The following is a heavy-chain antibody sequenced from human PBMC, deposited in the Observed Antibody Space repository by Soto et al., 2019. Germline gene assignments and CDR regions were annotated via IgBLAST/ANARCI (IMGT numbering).Heavy chain of an antibody. CDR1: GFTFSSYA. Sequence: GGSLRLSCAASGFTFSSYAMHWVRQAPGKGLEWVAVISYDGSNKYYADSVKGRFTISRDNSKNTLYLQMNSLRAEDTAVYYCAKDLSYCSSTSCYVNDPWGQGTLVTVSS. J-gene: IGHJ5*02. D-gene: IGHD2-2*01. V-gene: IGHV3-30-3*01. CDR3: AKDLSYCSSTSCYVNDP. CDR2: ISYDGSNK.